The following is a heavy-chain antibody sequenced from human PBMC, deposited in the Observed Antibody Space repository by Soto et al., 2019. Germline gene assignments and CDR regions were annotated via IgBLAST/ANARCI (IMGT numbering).Heavy chain of an antibody. CDR3: AREAPITFGGVIAKSFDY. Sequence: QVQLVQSGAEVKKPGSSVKVSCKASGGTFSSYTISWVRQAPGQGLEWMGRIIPILGIANYAQKFQGRVTITADKSTSTAYMDLSSLRSEDTAVYYCAREAPITFGGVIAKSFDYWGQGTLVTVSS. CDR2: IIPILGIA. V-gene: IGHV1-69*08. D-gene: IGHD3-16*02. J-gene: IGHJ4*02. CDR1: GGTFSSYT.